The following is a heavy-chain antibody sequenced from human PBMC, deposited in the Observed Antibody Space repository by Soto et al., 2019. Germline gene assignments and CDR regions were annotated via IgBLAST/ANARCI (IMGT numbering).Heavy chain of an antibody. J-gene: IGHJ3*02. Sequence: PGGSLRLSCAASGFTFSSYGMHWVRQAPGKGLEWVAVIWYDGSNKYYADSVKGRFTISRDNSKNTLYLQMNSLRAEDTAVYYCARAQGRGSGWYGLDIWGQGTMVTVSS. CDR2: IWYDGSNK. D-gene: IGHD6-19*01. CDR3: ARAQGRGSGWYGLDI. CDR1: GFTFSSYG. V-gene: IGHV3-33*01.